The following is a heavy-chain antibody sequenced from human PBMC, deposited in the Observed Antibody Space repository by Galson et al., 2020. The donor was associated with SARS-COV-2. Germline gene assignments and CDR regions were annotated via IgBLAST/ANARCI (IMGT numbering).Heavy chain of an antibody. V-gene: IGHV3-23*01. CDR3: AGWGATIF. Sequence: GGSLRLSCTGSGFIFNNFGMNWVRQGPGKGLEWVSGLSGGGDTTYYADSVKGRFTISRDNSKNTLYLQMNSLSAEDTAVYYCAGWGATIFWGQGSLVTVSS. J-gene: IGHJ4*02. D-gene: IGHD1-26*01. CDR2: LSGGGDTT. CDR1: GFIFNNFG.